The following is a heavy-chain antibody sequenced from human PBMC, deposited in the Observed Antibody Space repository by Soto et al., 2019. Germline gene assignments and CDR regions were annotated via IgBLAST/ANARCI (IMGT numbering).Heavy chain of an antibody. CDR1: GGSISSGDYY. J-gene: IGHJ3*02. Sequence: QVQLQESGPGLVKPSQTLSLTCTVSGGSISSGDYYWSWIRHHPGKVLELIGYIYSSGSTYYQPSLRSRVTISADTSKNQFSLRLNSVTAADTAVYYCVRDYDYDTSRNDAFDIWGQGTMVTVSS. D-gene: IGHD3-22*01. CDR3: VRDYDYDTSRNDAFDI. CDR2: IYSSGST. V-gene: IGHV4-31*03.